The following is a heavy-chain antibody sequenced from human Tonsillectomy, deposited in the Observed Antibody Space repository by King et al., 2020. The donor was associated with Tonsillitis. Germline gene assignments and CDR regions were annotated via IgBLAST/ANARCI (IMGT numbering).Heavy chain of an antibody. V-gene: IGHV3-21*01. Sequence: QLVQSGGGLVKPGGSLRLSCAASGFTFSSYSMNWVRQAPGKGLEWVSSISSSSSYIYYADSVKGRFTISRDNAKNSLYLQMNSLRAEDTAVYYCARDKPPSTNCSSTSCYFGIASDVGMDVWGQGTTVTVSS. CDR2: ISSSSSYI. CDR3: ARDKPPSTNCSSTSCYFGIASDVGMDV. CDR1: GFTFSSYS. D-gene: IGHD2-2*01. J-gene: IGHJ6*02.